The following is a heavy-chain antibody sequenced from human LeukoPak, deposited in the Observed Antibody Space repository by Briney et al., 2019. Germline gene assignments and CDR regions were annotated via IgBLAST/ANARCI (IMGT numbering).Heavy chain of an antibody. J-gene: IGHJ4*02. CDR2: MYYNEST. D-gene: IGHD1-26*01. V-gene: IGHV4-39*01. CDR1: GASISSNNYF. Sequence: SETLSLTCTVSGASISSNNYFWGWIRQPPGKGLEWIGSMYYNESTYYNPSLKSRVTISLDTSKNQCSLRLNSVTAADTAVYYCARLLRATVDYWGQGTLVTVSS. CDR3: ARLLRATVDY.